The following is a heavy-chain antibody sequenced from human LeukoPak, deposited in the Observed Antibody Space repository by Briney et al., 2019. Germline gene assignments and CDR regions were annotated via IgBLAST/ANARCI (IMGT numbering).Heavy chain of an antibody. CDR3: ARLRAVVVITTKDGFDI. CDR2: VSYDVRNK. CDR1: VFTFSSYA. D-gene: IGHD3-22*01. V-gene: IGHV3-30*04. J-gene: IGHJ3*02. Sequence: GRGLRLSCAASVFTFSSYAMHWVREAPGKGLEWVAVVSYDVRNKYYADSVKGRFTISRDNSKNTLYLQMNSLRAEDTAVYYCARLRAVVVITTKDGFDIWGQGTMVTVSS.